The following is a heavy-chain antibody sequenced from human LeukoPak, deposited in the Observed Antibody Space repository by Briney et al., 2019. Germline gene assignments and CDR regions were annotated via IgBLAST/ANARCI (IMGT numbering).Heavy chain of an antibody. V-gene: IGHV3-64*01. D-gene: IGHD4-17*01. CDR3: ARDVGGNGDFATADY. Sequence: GGSLRLSCAASGFTFSSYEMNWVRQAPGKGLEYVSAINSNGGKTYYPSSVKARFTISRDNSKNTTYLQMGSLRPEDTAIYYCARDVGGNGDFATADYWGQGTLVTVSS. CDR1: GFTFSSYE. J-gene: IGHJ4*02. CDR2: INSNGGKT.